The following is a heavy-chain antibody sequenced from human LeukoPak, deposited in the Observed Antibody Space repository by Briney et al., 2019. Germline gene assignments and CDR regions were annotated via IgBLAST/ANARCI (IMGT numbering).Heavy chain of an antibody. CDR3: ARDSGAVEDTGVGFDY. CDR1: GGSISSGPYY. V-gene: IGHV4-61*02. D-gene: IGHD2-8*02. Sequence: SQTLSFTCTVSGGSISSGPYYWNWIRQPAGKGLEWIGRIYTSGSTNYNPSLKSRVTISVDTSKNQFSLKLSSVTATDTAVYYCARDSGAVEDTGVGFDYWGQGTLVTVSS. CDR2: IYTSGST. J-gene: IGHJ4*02.